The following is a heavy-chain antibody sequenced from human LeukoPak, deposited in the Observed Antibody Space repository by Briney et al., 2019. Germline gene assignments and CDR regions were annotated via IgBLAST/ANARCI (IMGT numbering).Heavy chain of an antibody. CDR3: ARDRSGGGY. V-gene: IGHV4-59*01. Sequence: NPSETLSLTCTVSGGSISSYYWSWIRQPPGKGLEWIGYIYYSGSTNYNPSLKSRVTISVDTSKNQFSLKLSSVTAADTAVYYCARDRSGGGYWGQGTLVTVSS. D-gene: IGHD2-15*01. CDR2: IYYSGST. J-gene: IGHJ4*02. CDR1: GGSISSYY.